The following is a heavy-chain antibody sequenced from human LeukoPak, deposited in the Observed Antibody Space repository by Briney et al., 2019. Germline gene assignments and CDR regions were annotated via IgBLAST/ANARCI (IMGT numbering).Heavy chain of an antibody. J-gene: IGHJ4*02. CDR3: ARWTTTYLDY. D-gene: IGHD3/OR15-3a*01. CDR2: MNPNSGNT. V-gene: IGHV1-8*02. Sequence: GASVKVSCKAPGYTFTGYDINWVRQATGLGLEWMGWMNPNSGNTGYAQKFQGRVTMTRDTSTSTVYMELSSLRSEDTAVYYCARWTTTYLDYWGQGTLVTVSS. CDR1: GYTFTGYD.